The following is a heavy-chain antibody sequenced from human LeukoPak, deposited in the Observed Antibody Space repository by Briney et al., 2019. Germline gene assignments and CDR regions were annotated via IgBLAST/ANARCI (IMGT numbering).Heavy chain of an antibody. J-gene: IGHJ4*02. CDR3: ARVPWSSVTILDY. D-gene: IGHD4-11*01. Sequence: GGSLRLSCAASGFTFSTFWMSWVRLAPGKGLEWVANIKEDGSEKYYVGSVEGRFTISRDNAKNSLYLQMNSLRVEDTAVYYCARVPWSSVTILDYWGQGTLVTVSS. CDR1: GFTFSTFW. V-gene: IGHV3-7*01. CDR2: IKEDGSEK.